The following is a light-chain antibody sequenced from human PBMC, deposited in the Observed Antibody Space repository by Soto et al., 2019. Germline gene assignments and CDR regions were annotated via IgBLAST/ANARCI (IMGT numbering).Light chain of an antibody. CDR1: PSISSY. V-gene: IGKV1-39*01. CDR2: AAS. J-gene: IGKJ1*01. Sequence: DIQMTQSPSSLSAYVGDRVTITCRASPSISSYLNWYQQKPGKAPKLLIYAASSLQGGVPSRFSGSGSGTDFTLTISSLQPEDFATYYCQQTYSSPWTFGQGTKVEIK. CDR3: QQTYSSPWT.